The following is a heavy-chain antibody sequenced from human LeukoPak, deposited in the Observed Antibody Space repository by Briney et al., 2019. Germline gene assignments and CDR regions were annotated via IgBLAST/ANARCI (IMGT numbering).Heavy chain of an antibody. J-gene: IGHJ6*02. Sequence: GGSLRLSCSASGFTFSTYSMNWVRQAPGKGLEWVSYISSSSSTIYYADSVKGRFTISRDNAKNSLYLQMNSLRAEDTAVYYCARDSLVRGLPPWYYYYGMDVWGQGTTVTVSS. CDR2: ISSSSSTI. CDR1: GFTFSTYS. CDR3: ARDSLVRGLPPWYYYYGMDV. V-gene: IGHV3-48*01. D-gene: IGHD3-10*01.